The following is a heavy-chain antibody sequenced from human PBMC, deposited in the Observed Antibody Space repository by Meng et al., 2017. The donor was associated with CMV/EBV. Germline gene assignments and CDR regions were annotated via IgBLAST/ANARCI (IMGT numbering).Heavy chain of an antibody. CDR3: ARGDYFDY. V-gene: IGHV3-30-3*01. J-gene: IGHJ4*02. Sequence: VALVESWGCVVQPGRALRLSCAASGFTFSSYAMHWVRQAPGKGLEWVAVISSVRPTTYYAASVKGRFPISRDNSKNTLYLHMNSLRAEDTAVYYCARGDYFDYWGQGTLVTVSS. CDR1: GFTFSSYA. CDR2: ISSVRPTT.